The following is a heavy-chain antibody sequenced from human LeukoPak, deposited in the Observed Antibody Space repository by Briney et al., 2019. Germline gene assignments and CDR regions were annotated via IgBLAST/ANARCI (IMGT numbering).Heavy chain of an antibody. CDR1: GFTVSSNY. J-gene: IGHJ4*02. Sequence: GGSLRLSCAASGFTVSSNYMSWVRQAPGKGLEWVSVIYSGGSTYYADSVKGRFTISRDNSKNSLYLQMNSLRAEDTAVYYCARENVGATTYYWGQGTLVTVSS. D-gene: IGHD1-26*01. CDR3: ARENVGATTYY. V-gene: IGHV3-53*01. CDR2: IYSGGST.